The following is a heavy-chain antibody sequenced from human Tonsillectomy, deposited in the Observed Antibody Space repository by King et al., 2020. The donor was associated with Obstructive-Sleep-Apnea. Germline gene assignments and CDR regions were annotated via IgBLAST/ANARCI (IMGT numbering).Heavy chain of an antibody. D-gene: IGHD2-2*01. CDR3: AKDWGRSGYCSSTSCPNYYGMDV. CDR2: ISWNSGSI. CDR1: GFTFDDYA. J-gene: IGHJ6*02. Sequence: VQLVESGGGLVQPGRSLRLSCAASGFTFDDYAMHWVRPAPGKGLEWVSGISWNSGSIGYADSVKGRFPISSDNAKNSLYLQMNSLRAEDTALYYCAKDWGRSGYCSSTSCPNYYGMDVWGQGTTVTVSS. V-gene: IGHV3-9*01.